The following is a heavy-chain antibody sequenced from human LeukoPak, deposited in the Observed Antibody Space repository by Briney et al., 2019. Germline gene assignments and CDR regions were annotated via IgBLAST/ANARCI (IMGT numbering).Heavy chain of an antibody. CDR2: ISWNSGSI. D-gene: IGHD3-16*01. Sequence: GGSLRLSCAASGFTFDDYAMHWVRQAPGKGLEWVSGISWNSGSIGYADSVKGRFTISRDNSKNTLFLQMDSLRVEDTAVYFCARGGGLDVWGQGATVTVSS. CDR3: ARGGGLDV. CDR1: GFTFDDYA. J-gene: IGHJ6*02. V-gene: IGHV3-9*01.